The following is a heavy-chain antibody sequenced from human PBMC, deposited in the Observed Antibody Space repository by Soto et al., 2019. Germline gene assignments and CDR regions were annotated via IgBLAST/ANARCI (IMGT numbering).Heavy chain of an antibody. CDR3: ATGDYTASPR. D-gene: IGHD2-2*02. Sequence: SETLSLTCAVSGGSISSCDWWSWVRQPPGKGPEWIGEIHHSGATSYNSSVKSRVTISLDRSKNHFSLQINSVTAADTAAYYCATGDYTASPRWGPGILVTVSS. V-gene: IGHV4-4*02. J-gene: IGHJ4*02. CDR2: IHHSGAT. CDR1: GGSISSCDW.